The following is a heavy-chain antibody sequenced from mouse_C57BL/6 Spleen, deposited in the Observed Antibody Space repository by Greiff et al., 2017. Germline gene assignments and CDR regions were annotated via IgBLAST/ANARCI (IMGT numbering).Heavy chain of an antibody. CDR2: IYPGGGDT. CDR3: ARSLYYYGIWDY. CDR1: GSAFSSSW. J-gene: IGHJ2*01. D-gene: IGHD1-1*01. V-gene: IGHV1-82*01. Sequence: QVQLKESGPELVKPGASVKISCKASGSAFSSSWMNWVKQRPGKGLEWIGRIYPGGGDTNYTGKFKGKATLTADKSSSTAYMQLSSLTSEDSAVYFCARSLYYYGIWDYWGPGTTLTVSS.